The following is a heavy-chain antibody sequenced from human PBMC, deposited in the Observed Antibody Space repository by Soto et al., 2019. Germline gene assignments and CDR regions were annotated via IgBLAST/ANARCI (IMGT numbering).Heavy chain of an antibody. D-gene: IGHD3-10*01. CDR1: GYTFTGYY. J-gene: IGHJ5*02. Sequence: ASVKVSCKASGYTFTGYYMHWVRQAPGQGLEWMGWINPNSGGTNYAQKFQGRVTMTRDTSISTAYMELSRLRSDDTAVYYCARGRLWFGKNWFDPWGQGTLVTVSS. CDR3: ARGRLWFGKNWFDP. V-gene: IGHV1-2*02. CDR2: INPNSGGT.